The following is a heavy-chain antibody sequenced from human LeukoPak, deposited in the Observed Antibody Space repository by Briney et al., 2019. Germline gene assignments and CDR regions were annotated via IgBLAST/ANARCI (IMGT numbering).Heavy chain of an antibody. CDR2: IYPGDSDT. V-gene: IGHV5-51*01. CDR3: ARLGYYYGSGSHYNVPGPLYYGMDV. Sequence: GESLKISCKGSGYSFTSYWIGWVRQMPGKGLEWMGIIYPGDSDTRYSPSFQDQVTISADKSISTAYLQWSSLKASDTAMYYCARLGYYYGSGSHYNVPGPLYYGMDVWGQGTTVTVSS. CDR1: GYSFTSYW. J-gene: IGHJ6*02. D-gene: IGHD3-10*01.